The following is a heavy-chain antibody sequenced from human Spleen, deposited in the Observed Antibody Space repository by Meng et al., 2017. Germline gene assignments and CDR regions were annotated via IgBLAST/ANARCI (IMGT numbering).Heavy chain of an antibody. CDR2: TDESGTTT. D-gene: IGHD2-21*01. V-gene: IGHV3-74*01. J-gene: IGHJ4*02. CDR1: GFTFSSYW. CDR3: VRDLVGRYDS. Sequence: DVQLVESGGGLVQPGGSLRLSCAASGFTFSSYWMHWVRHAPGKGLVWVSRTDESGTTTNYADFVQGRFTIFRDNAQDTLYLQMNSLRVEDTAVYYCVRDLVGRYDSWGPGTLVTAPQ.